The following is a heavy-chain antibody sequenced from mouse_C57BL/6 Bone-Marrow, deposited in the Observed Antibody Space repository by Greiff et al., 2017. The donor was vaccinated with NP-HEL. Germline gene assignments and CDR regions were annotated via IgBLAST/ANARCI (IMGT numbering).Heavy chain of an antibody. D-gene: IGHD2-3*01. V-gene: IGHV14-4*01. CDR3: TCLCRRGFCAMDC. J-gene: IGHJ4*01. CDR1: GFNIKDDY. CDR2: IDPENGDT. Sequence: VQLQQSGAELVRPGASVKLSCTASGFNIKDDYMHWVKQRPEQGLEWIGWIDPENGDTEYASKFQGKATITADTSSNTAYLQLSSLTSEDTAVYSCTCLCRRGFCAMDCWGKGTSVTVSS.